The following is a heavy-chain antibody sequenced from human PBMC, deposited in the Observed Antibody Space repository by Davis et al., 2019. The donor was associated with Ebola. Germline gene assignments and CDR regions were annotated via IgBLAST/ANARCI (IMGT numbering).Heavy chain of an antibody. Sequence: SLILSCASSWFIVSTNYMSWVRQAPGKGLEWVSVIYSGDNTYYADSVKGRFTISRDNSKSTLYLQMNSLRAEDTAVYYCARDNYFTYWGQGTLVTVSS. CDR2: IYSGDNT. V-gene: IGHV3-53*01. J-gene: IGHJ4*02. CDR1: WFIVSTNY. CDR3: ARDNYFTY.